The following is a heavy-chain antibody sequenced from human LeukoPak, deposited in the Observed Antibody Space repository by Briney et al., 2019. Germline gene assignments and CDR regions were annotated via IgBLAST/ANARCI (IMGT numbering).Heavy chain of an antibody. J-gene: IGHJ4*02. CDR1: GGSFSGYY. D-gene: IGHD2-15*01. Sequence: TSETLSLTCAVYGGSFSGYYWSWIRQPPGKGLEWIGEINHSGSTNYNPSLKSRVTISVDTSKNQFPLKLSSVTAADTPVYYCARDDCSGGSCYVAYWGQGTLVTVSS. V-gene: IGHV4-34*01. CDR3: ARDDCSGGSCYVAY. CDR2: INHSGST.